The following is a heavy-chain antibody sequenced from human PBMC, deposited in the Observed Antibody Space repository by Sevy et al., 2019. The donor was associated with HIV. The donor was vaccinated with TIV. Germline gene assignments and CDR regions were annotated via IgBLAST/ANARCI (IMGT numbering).Heavy chain of an antibody. J-gene: IGHJ4*02. V-gene: IGHV3-7*01. CDR2: IKQDGSEK. CDR1: GVTFSAYW. Sequence: GGSLRLSCAASGVTFSAYWISWVRQVPGKGLEWVANIKQDGSEKYYVDSVKGRFTISRDNAKNSLYLQMNSLRVEDTAVYYCARKTYNSAWNLFYFDYWGQGTLVTVSS. CDR3: ARKTYNSAWNLFYFDY. D-gene: IGHD3-22*01.